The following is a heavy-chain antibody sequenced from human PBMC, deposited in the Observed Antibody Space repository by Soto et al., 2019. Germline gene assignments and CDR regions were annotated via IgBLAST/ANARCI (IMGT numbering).Heavy chain of an antibody. CDR3: SRRAPEGFDP. Sequence: LSLTCTVSGDSIATSSYFWAWIRRPPGKGLEWIGSIDYRGTIYNNPSLKSRVTISVDTSKNHFSLKLDSVTAADTALYYCSRRAPEGFDPWGQGTLVTVSS. V-gene: IGHV4-39*02. CDR2: IDYRGTI. J-gene: IGHJ5*02. CDR1: GDSIATSSYF.